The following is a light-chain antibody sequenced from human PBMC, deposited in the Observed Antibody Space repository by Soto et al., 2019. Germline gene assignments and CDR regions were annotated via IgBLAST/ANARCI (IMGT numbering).Light chain of an antibody. J-gene: IGKJ3*01. V-gene: IGKV3-20*01. CDR3: QQYGSSPRT. CDR1: QSVSSSY. Sequence: EVVLTQSTCTLSLSPGERATLSCRASQSVSSSYLAWYQQKPGQAPRLLIYGASSRATGIPDRFSGSGSGTDFTLTISRLEPEDFAVYYCQQYGSSPRTFGPGTNVDVK. CDR2: GAS.